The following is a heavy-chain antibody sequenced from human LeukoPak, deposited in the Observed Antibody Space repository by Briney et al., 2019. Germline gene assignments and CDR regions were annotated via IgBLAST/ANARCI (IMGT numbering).Heavy chain of an antibody. CDR2: INHSGST. J-gene: IGHJ6*02. CDR3: ARGPTYYYDSSGYSYYYYGMDV. CDR1: GGSFSGYY. V-gene: IGHV4-34*01. D-gene: IGHD3-22*01. Sequence: SETLSLTCAVYGGSFSGYYWSWIRQPPGKGLEWTGEINHSGSTNYNPSLKSRVTISVDTSKNQFSLKLSSVTAADTAVYYCARGPTYYYDSSGYSYYYYGMDVWGQGTTVTVSS.